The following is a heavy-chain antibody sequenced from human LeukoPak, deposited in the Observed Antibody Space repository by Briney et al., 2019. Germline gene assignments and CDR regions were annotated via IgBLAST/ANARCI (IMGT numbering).Heavy chain of an antibody. D-gene: IGHD2-2*01. CDR2: ISSSSSYI. CDR1: GFTFSSYS. Sequence: PGGSLRLSCAASGFTFSSYSMNWVRQAPGKGLEWVSSISSSSSYIYYADSVKGRFTISRDNTKNSLYLQMNSLRAEDTAVYYCARVGIVVVPAATSADVWGKGTTVTVSS. V-gene: IGHV3-21*01. CDR3: ARVGIVVVPAATSADV. J-gene: IGHJ6*04.